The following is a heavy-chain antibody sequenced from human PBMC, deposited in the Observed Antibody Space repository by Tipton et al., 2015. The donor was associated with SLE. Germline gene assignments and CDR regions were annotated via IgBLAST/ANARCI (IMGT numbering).Heavy chain of an antibody. CDR1: GGSLSGYY. Sequence: TLSLTCAVYGGSLSGYYWSWIRQPPGKGLEWIGEINHSGSTNYNPSLKSRVTISVDTSKNQFSLKLSSVTAADTAVYYCVVTVPKGMDVWGQGTTVTVSS. CDR2: INHSGST. J-gene: IGHJ6*02. D-gene: IGHD4-17*01. CDR3: VVTVPKGMDV. V-gene: IGHV4-34*01.